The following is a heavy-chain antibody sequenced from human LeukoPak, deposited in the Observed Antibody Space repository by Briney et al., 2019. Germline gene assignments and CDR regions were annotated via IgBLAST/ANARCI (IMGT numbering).Heavy chain of an antibody. CDR2: IYYSGST. CDR3: ASDTGYSSGWYAGVTYYFDY. J-gene: IGHJ4*02. V-gene: IGHV4-39*07. D-gene: IGHD6-19*01. CDR1: GFTFSSYG. Sequence: PGGSLRLSCAASGFTFSSYGMHWVRQPPGKGLEWIGSIYYSGSTYYNPSLKSRVTISVDTSKNQFSLKLSSVTAADTAVYYCASDTGYSSGWYAGVTYYFDYWGQGTLVTVSS.